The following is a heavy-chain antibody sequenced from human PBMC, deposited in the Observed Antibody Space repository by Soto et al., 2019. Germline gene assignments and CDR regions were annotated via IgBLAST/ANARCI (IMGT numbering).Heavy chain of an antibody. CDR3: AAYTVTGRSFDY. J-gene: IGHJ4*02. Sequence: EVQLLESGGGLVQPGGSLRLSCAASGFTFSSYAMSWVRQAPGKGLEWVSAISGSGGSTYYADSVRGRFTISRDNSKNTLYLQMNSLRAADTAVYYCAAYTVTGRSFDYWGQGILVTVSS. CDR1: GFTFSSYA. D-gene: IGHD4-17*01. CDR2: ISGSGGST. V-gene: IGHV3-23*01.